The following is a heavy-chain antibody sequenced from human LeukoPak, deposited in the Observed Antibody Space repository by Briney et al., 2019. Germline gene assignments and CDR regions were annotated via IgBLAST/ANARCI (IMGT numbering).Heavy chain of an antibody. J-gene: IGHJ4*02. CDR3: FGVTVTDVPY. V-gene: IGHV3-30*02. CDR2: IRYDGSNK. CDR1: GLPFSYSG. Sequence: PGGSLRLSCAASGLPFSYSGMHWVRQAPGKGLEWVAFIRYDGSNKYYADSVKGRFTISRDNSKNALYLQMNSLRGEDTAVYYCFGVTVTDVPYWGQGTLVTVPS. D-gene: IGHD4-11*01.